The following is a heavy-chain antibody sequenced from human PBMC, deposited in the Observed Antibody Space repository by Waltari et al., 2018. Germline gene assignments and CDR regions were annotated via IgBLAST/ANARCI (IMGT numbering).Heavy chain of an antibody. CDR2: ISTSSSSYI. Sequence: EVQLVESGGGLVQPGGSLRLSCAASGFTFSNYSMNWVRQAPGKGLEWVSSISTSSSSYIYYADSVKGRFTISRDNAKNSLYLQMNSLRAEDTAVYYCAKSYGSGSYLEHYDYWGQGTLVTVSS. J-gene: IGHJ4*02. V-gene: IGHV3-21*01. CDR1: GFTFSNYS. CDR3: AKSYGSGSYLEHYDY. D-gene: IGHD3-10*01.